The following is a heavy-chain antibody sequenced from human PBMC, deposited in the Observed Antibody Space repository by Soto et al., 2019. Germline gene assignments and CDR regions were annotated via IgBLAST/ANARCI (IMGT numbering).Heavy chain of an antibody. CDR2: INSEGTTS. V-gene: IGHV3-74*01. J-gene: IGHJ4*02. Sequence: EVQLVESGGGLVQPGGSLRLSCAVSGFTFGTYWMHWVRQTPGKGLVWVSRINSEGTTSAYADSVRGRFTISRDNAKNTLSLQMNTLRVEDSGLYYGALIVAGPFDYRGKGTPVTVSS. D-gene: IGHD5-12*01. CDR3: ALIVAGPFDY. CDR1: GFTFGTYW.